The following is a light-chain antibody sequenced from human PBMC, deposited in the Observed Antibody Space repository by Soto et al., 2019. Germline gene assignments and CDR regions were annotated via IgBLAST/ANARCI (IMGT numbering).Light chain of an antibody. CDR1: QSVRSDY. Sequence: EIVLTQSPGTLSLSPGERATLSCRASQSVRSDYLAWYQQKPGQAPRLLIYGASSRATGIPDRFSGSESGADFTLTISRLEPEDFAVYYCQQFGRSPSMYSYGQGTKLEIK. CDR3: QQFGRSPSMYS. J-gene: IGKJ2*01. CDR2: GAS. V-gene: IGKV3-20*01.